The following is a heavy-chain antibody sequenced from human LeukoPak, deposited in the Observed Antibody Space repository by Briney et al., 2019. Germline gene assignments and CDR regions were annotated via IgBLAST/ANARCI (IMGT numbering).Heavy chain of an antibody. Sequence: KTSETLSLTCAVYGGSFSDFYWSWIRQPPGKGPEWIGEINHAGRTNYNPSLKSRVTISIDTSKNQFSLKLNSVTAADTAVYYCARARYSYGQYYFDYWGQGTLVTVSS. CDR1: GGSFSDFY. CDR2: INHAGRT. V-gene: IGHV4-34*01. D-gene: IGHD5-18*01. CDR3: ARARYSYGQYYFDY. J-gene: IGHJ4*02.